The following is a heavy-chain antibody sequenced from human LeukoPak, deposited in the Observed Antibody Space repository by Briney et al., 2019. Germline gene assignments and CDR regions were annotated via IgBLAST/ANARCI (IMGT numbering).Heavy chain of an antibody. CDR1: GFTFSSYS. D-gene: IGHD3-22*01. J-gene: IGHJ4*02. CDR2: ISGSGGST. CDR3: AKSSYYDSSGYYREYYFDY. V-gene: IGHV3-23*01. Sequence: GGSLRLSCAASGFTFSSYSMNWVRQAPGKGLEWVSAISGSGGSTNYADSVKGRVTVSRDNSKSTLYLQMNSLRAEDTAVYYCAKSSYYDSSGYYREYYFDYWGQGTLVTVSS.